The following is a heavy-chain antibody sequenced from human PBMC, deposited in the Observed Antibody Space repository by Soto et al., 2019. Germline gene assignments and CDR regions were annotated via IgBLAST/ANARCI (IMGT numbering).Heavy chain of an antibody. CDR3: ARVLLWLLPQITGAFDP. CDR2: INHSGST. J-gene: IGHJ5*02. Sequence: SETLSLTCAVYGGSFSGYYWSWIRQPPGKGLEWIGEINHSGSTNYNPSLKSRVTISVDTSKNQFSLKLSSVTAADTAVYYCARVLLWLLPQITGAFDPWGQGTLVTVSS. V-gene: IGHV4-34*01. CDR1: GGSFSGYY. D-gene: IGHD3-10*01.